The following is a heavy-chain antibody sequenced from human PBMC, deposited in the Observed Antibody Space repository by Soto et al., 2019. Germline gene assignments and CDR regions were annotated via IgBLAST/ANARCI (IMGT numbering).Heavy chain of an antibody. D-gene: IGHD2-8*01. V-gene: IGHV3-30-3*01. CDR1: GFTFSSYA. CDR3: ARDARVPDIVLMVYAKARDV. J-gene: IGHJ6*02. CDR2: ISYDGSNK. Sequence: PGRYLRLSCAASGFTFSSYAMHWARQAPGKGLEWVAVISYDGSNKYYADSVKGRFTISRDNSKNTLYLQMNSLRADDTAVYYCARDARVPDIVLMVYAKARDVWGQGTSVTAS.